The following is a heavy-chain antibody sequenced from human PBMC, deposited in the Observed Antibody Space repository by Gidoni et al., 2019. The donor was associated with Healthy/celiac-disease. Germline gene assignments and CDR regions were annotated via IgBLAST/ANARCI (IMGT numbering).Heavy chain of an antibody. D-gene: IGHD6-13*01. V-gene: IGHV4-4*07. J-gene: IGHJ5*02. CDR1: GSSISSYY. CDR3: VRDDPRAGIARNTNWFDP. Sequence: QVQLQESGPGLVKPSETLSLTCTVSGSSISSYYWSWIRQPAGKGLEWIGRIYTSGSTNYNPSLKSRVTMSVDTSKNQFSLKLSSVTAADTAVYYCVRDDPRAGIARNTNWFDPWGQGTLVTVSS. CDR2: IYTSGST.